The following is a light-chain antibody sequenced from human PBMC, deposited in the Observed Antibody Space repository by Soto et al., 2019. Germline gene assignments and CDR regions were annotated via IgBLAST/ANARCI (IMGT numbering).Light chain of an antibody. CDR3: QQIYRSPTK. V-gene: IGKV1-39*01. Sequence: DIPMTHSPSSLSASVGDRVTITCRARQSISNYLNWYQQTPGSAPKLLIYAASSLQTGVPSRFSGSGSGKYFTLAINSLQPEDFATYYSQQIYRSPTKFGQGQKVEIX. CDR2: AAS. J-gene: IGKJ1*01. CDR1: QSISNY.